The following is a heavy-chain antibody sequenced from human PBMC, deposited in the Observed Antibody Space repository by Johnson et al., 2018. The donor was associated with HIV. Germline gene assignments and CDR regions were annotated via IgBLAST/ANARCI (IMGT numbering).Heavy chain of an antibody. CDR1: GFTVSSNY. J-gene: IGHJ3*01. CDR3: VRGGLGYQNFHDRFDV. V-gene: IGHV3-20*04. D-gene: IGHD3-16*02. CDR2: INWNGGST. Sequence: VQLVESGGGLIQPGGSLRLSCAVSGFTVSSNYMSWVRQAPGKGLEWVSDINWNGGSTDYADSVKGRFTLSRDNAKNSLYLQMDSLRPEETALYYCVRGGLGYQNFHDRFDVWGQGTVVTVSS.